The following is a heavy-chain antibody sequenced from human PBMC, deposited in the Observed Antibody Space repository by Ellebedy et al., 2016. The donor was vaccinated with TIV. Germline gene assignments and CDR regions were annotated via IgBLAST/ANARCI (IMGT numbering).Heavy chain of an antibody. CDR2: IIPIFGTA. Sequence: ASVKVSCKASGYTFTSYAISWVRQAPGQGLEWMGGIIPIFGTANYAQKFQGRVTITADESTSTAYMELSSLRSEDTAVYYCAREIMTTVTGQIIDWGQGTLVTVSS. CDR1: GYTFTSYA. D-gene: IGHD4-17*01. CDR3: AREIMTTVTGQIID. J-gene: IGHJ4*02. V-gene: IGHV1-69*13.